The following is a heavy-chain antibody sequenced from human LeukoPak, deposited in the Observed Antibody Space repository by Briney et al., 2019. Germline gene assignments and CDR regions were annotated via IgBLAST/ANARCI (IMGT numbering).Heavy chain of an antibody. CDR2: ISSSSSYI. Sequence: GGSLRLSCAASGFTFSSYGMNCVRHAPGKGLEWVSSISSSSSYIYYADSVKGRFPISRDNAKNSLYLQMNSLRAADMDVYYWERGAYYDFWSGERNVFDIWGQGTMVTVS. V-gene: IGHV3-21*01. D-gene: IGHD3-3*01. CDR3: ERGAYYDFWSGERNVFDI. CDR1: GFTFSSYG. J-gene: IGHJ3*02.